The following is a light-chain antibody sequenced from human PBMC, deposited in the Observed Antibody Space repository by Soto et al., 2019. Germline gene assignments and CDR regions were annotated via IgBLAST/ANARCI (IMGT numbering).Light chain of an antibody. CDR1: QSVSSY. V-gene: IGKV3-11*01. CDR2: DAS. J-gene: IGKJ1*01. CDR3: QQRSNWPPTCT. Sequence: EIVLTQSPATLSLSPGERATLSCRASQSVSSYLAWYQQKPGQAPRLLIYDASNRATGIPARFSGSGSGTDFTLTISSLEPEEFAVYYCQQRSNWPPTCTFGQGTKVEIK.